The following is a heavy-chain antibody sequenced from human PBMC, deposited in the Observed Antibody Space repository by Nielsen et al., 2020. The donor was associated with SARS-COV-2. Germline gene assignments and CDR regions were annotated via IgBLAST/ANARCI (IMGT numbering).Heavy chain of an antibody. CDR1: GFTFDDYA. D-gene: IGHD3-22*01. CDR3: ARGGKRFDSSGYFSPDY. Sequence: GGSLRLSCAASGFTFDDYAMHWVRQAPGKGLEWVAVISYDGSNRYYADSVEGRFTISRDNSKNTLYLQMNSLRAEDTAVYYCARGGKRFDSSGYFSPDYWGQGTLVTVSS. CDR2: ISYDGSNR. V-gene: IGHV3-30-3*01. J-gene: IGHJ4*02.